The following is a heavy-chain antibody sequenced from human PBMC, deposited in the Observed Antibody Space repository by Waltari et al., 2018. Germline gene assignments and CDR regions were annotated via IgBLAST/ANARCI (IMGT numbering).Heavy chain of an antibody. V-gene: IGHV3-33*01. CDR1: GFTFSSYG. CDR3: ARAPRGRYDFWSGYDSTPNWFDP. Sequence: QVQLVESGGGVVQPGRSLRLSCAASGFTFSSYGMHWVRQAPGKGLEWVAVIWYDGSNKYYADSVKGRFTIARDNSKNTLYLQMNSLGAEDTAVYYCARAPRGRYDFWSGYDSTPNWFDPWGQGTLVTVSS. D-gene: IGHD3-3*01. CDR2: IWYDGSNK. J-gene: IGHJ5*02.